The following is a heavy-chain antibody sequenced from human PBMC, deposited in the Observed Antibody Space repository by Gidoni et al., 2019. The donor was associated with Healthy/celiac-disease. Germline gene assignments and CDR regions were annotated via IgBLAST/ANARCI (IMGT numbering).Heavy chain of an antibody. CDR3: ARDPHRGVWFGDPLDAFDI. D-gene: IGHD3-10*01. J-gene: IGHJ3*02. V-gene: IGHV3-30-3*01. Sequence: VVQPGRSLRLSCAASGFTFSSYAMHWVRQAPGKGLEWVAVISYDGSNKYYADSVKGRFTISRDNSKNTLYLQMNGLRAEDTAVYYCARDPHRGVWFGDPLDAFDIWGQGTMVTVSS. CDR2: ISYDGSNK. CDR1: GFTFSSYA.